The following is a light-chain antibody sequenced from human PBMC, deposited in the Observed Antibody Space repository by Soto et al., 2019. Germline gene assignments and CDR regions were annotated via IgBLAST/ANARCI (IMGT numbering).Light chain of an antibody. CDR3: QQYNNWPPGT. V-gene: IGKV3-15*01. J-gene: IGKJ2*01. CDR1: QSVSSN. CDR2: GAS. Sequence: EIVMTQSPATLSVSPGERATLSCRASQSVSSNLAWYQQKPGHAPRLLIYGASARATGIPARFSGSGRGTELTLTISSQQSADFAIYYCQQYNNWPPGTFGQGTKLEIK.